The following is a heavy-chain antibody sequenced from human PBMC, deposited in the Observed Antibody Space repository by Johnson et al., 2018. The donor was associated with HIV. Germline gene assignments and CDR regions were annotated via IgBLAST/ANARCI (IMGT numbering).Heavy chain of an antibody. CDR3: ARDGESQQLPLGDAFDI. J-gene: IGHJ3*02. Sequence: VQLVESGGGLVQPGGSLRLSCAASGFTVSSNYMNWVRQAPGKGLEWVSVIYSGGSTYYADSVKGRFTISRDNSKNTLYLQMNSLRAEDTAVYYCARDGESQQLPLGDAFDIWGQGTMVIVSS. CDR2: IYSGGST. D-gene: IGHD6-13*01. V-gene: IGHV3-66*01. CDR1: GFTVSSNY.